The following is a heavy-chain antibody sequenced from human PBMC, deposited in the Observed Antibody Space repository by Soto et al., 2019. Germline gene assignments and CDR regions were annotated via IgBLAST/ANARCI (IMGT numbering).Heavy chain of an antibody. D-gene: IGHD6-19*01. CDR1: GGSVSSGSYY. V-gene: IGHV4-61*01. CDR3: XXXXXGWYQGRYYYGMDV. J-gene: IGHJ6*02. Sequence: QVQLQESGPGLVKPSETLSLTCTVSGGSVSSGSYYWSWIRQPPGKGLEWIGYIYYSGSTNYNPXXXXXXXXXXXTSXXQFSXXXXXXXAXDTAXYYXXXXXXGWYQGRYYYGMDVWGQGTTVT. CDR2: IYYSGST.